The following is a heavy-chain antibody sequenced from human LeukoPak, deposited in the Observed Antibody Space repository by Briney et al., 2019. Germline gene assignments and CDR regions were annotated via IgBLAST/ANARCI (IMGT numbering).Heavy chain of an antibody. D-gene: IGHD3-3*01. CDR2: ISSSGSTI. CDR3: ARDRPNWSPFGVVDYYYYGMDV. CDR1: GFAFSNYA. V-gene: IGHV3-48*03. Sequence: GGSLRLSCAASGFAFSNYAMGWVRQAPGKGLEWVSYISSSGSTIYYADSVKGRFTISRDNAKNSLYLQMNSLRAEDTAVYYCARDRPNWSPFGVVDYYYYGMDVWGQGTTVTVSS. J-gene: IGHJ6*02.